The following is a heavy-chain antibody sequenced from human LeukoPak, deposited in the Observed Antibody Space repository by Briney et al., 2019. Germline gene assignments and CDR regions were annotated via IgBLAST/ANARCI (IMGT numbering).Heavy chain of an antibody. CDR1: GYTFTSYG. Sequence: ASVKVSCKASGYTFTSYGISWLRQAPGQGLEWMGWISTYNGNTNYAQRLQGRVTMTTDTSTSTAYMDLRSLTSDDTAVYYCARDRSGYEGGDYWGQGTLVTVSS. CDR2: ISTYNGNT. J-gene: IGHJ4*02. D-gene: IGHD5-12*01. CDR3: ARDRSGYEGGDY. V-gene: IGHV1-18*01.